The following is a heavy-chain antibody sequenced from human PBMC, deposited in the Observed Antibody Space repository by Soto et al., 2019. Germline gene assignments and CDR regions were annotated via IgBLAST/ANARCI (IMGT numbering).Heavy chain of an antibody. D-gene: IGHD5-12*01. CDR2: IYSGGST. Sequence: EVQLVESGGGLVQPGGSLSLSCAASGFTVSDNYMSWVRQAPGKGLEWVSVIYSGGSTYYADSVKGRFTISRDNSKNKLYLQMNSLRAEETAIYYCAVTSGYDPLSLDYWCQGTLVTVSS. V-gene: IGHV3-66*01. J-gene: IGHJ4*02. CDR3: AVTSGYDPLSLDY. CDR1: GFTVSDNY.